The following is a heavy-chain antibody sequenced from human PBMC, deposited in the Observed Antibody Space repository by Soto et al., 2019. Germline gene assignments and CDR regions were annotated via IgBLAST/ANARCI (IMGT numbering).Heavy chain of an antibody. J-gene: IGHJ4*02. Sequence: QVQLVQSGAEVKKPGVSVKVSCKASGYTFTSYAMHWVRQAPGQRLEWMGWINAGNGNTKYSQKFQGRVTITRDTSASTAYMELSSLRSEDTAVYYCARGHDYGVSFDYWGQGTLVTVSS. CDR1: GYTFTSYA. CDR3: ARGHDYGVSFDY. CDR2: INAGNGNT. V-gene: IGHV1-3*01. D-gene: IGHD4-17*01.